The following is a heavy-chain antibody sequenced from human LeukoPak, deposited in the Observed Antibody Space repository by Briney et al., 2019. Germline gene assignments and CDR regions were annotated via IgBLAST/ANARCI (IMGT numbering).Heavy chain of an antibody. J-gene: IGHJ4*02. CDR2: IYYSGST. CDR3: ARGGNHDSSGYPFDY. Sequence: SETLSLTCTVSGGSISSYYWSWIGQPPGKGLEWIGYIYYSGSTNYNPSLKSRVTISVDTSKNQFSLKLSSVTAADTAVYYCARGGNHDSSGYPFDYWGQGTLVTVSS. D-gene: IGHD3-22*01. CDR1: GGSISSYY. V-gene: IGHV4-59*01.